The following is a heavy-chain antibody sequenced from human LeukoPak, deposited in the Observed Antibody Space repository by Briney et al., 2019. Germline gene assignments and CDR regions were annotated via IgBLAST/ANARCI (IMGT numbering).Heavy chain of an antibody. D-gene: IGHD1-26*01. CDR1: GFTFSSYA. J-gene: IGHJ4*02. CDR3: AILKRKLVGAPGDFDY. CDR2: ISGSGGST. V-gene: IGHV3-23*01. Sequence: SGGSLRLSCAASGFTFSSYAMSWLRQAPGKGLEWVSAISGSGGSTYYADSVKGRFTISRDNSKNTLYLQMNSLRAEDTAVYYCAILKRKLVGAPGDFDYWGQGTLVTVSS.